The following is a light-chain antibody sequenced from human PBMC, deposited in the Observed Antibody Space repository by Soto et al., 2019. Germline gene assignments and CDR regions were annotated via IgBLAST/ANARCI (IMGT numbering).Light chain of an antibody. CDR2: DAS. CDR1: QSISRN. Sequence: EIVMTQSPATLSVSPGERVTLSCRASQSISRNLAWYQQKPGQAPRLLIYDASHRATGIPARFSGSGSGTDNTLTTISLVPEDYAVYYYQQRSNCPLTFGGGTKVDIK. CDR3: QQRSNCPLT. J-gene: IGKJ4*01. V-gene: IGKV3-11*01.